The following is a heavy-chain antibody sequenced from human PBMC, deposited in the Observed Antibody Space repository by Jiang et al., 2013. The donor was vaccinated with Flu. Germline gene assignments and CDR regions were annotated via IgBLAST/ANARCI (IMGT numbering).Heavy chain of an antibody. CDR3: ARATRGYSSGWYPY. D-gene: IGHD6-19*01. V-gene: IGHV4-34*01. CDR2: INHSGST. CDR1: GGSFSGYY. J-gene: IGHJ4*02. Sequence: LLKPSETLSLTCAVYGGSFSGYYWSWIRQPPGKGLEWIGEINHSGSTNYNPSLKSRVTISVDTSKNQFSLKLSSVTAADTAVYYCARATRGYSSGWYPYWGQGTLVTVSS.